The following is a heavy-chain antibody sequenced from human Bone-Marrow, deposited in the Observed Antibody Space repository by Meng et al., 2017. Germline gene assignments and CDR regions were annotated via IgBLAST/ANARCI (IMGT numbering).Heavy chain of an antibody. CDR2: IYYSGST. V-gene: IGHV4-59*01. CDR3: ARGRDYDFLSGSYYYGMDV. Sequence: SETLSLTCTVSGGSISSYYWSWIRQPPGKGLEWIGYIYYSGSTNYNPSLKSRVTISVDTSKNQFSLKLRSVTGADTDVYYCARGRDYDFLSGSYYYGMDVWGQGTTVTVSS. J-gene: IGHJ6*02. CDR1: GGSISSYY. D-gene: IGHD3-3*01.